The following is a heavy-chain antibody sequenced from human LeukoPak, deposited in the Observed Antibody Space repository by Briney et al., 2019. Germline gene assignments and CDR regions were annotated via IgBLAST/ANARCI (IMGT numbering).Heavy chain of an antibody. CDR3: ASSHDSSCND. CDR2: INYDGSQK. V-gene: IGHV3-7*01. J-gene: IGHJ4*02. CDR1: GFSFSNSW. Sequence: PGGSLRLSCVASGFSFSNSWMAWVRQAPGKGLEWVGNINYDGSQKYYVDSVKGRFTISRDNAKNSLYLEMNSLRADDTAVYFCASSHDSSCNDWGQGAMVTVSS. D-gene: IGHD3-22*01.